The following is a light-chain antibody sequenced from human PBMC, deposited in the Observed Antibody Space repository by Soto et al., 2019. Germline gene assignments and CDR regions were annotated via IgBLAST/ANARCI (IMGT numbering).Light chain of an antibody. V-gene: IGLV2-14*01. J-gene: IGLJ3*02. CDR2: EVS. CDR3: GSYRSSNALVV. CDR1: SRDIGNYNY. Sequence: QSALTQPASVSGSPGQSITISCTGTSRDIGNYNYVSWYQQLPGKAPKLVIYEVSNRPSGISVRFSGSKSGQTASLTISGLQTEDEDDYFCGSYRSSNALVVFGGGTKLTVL.